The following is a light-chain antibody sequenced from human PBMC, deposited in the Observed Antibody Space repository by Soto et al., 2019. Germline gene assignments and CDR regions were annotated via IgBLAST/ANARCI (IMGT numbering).Light chain of an antibody. CDR1: SSDVGGYNY. V-gene: IGLV2-14*01. CDR3: SSYAGSNNYV. J-gene: IGLJ1*01. Sequence: QSALTQPASVSGSPGQSITISCTGTSSDVGGYNYVSWYQQHPGKAPKLMIYAVTDRPSGVSSRFSGSKSGNTASLTISGLQAEDEADYYCSSYAGSNNYVFGTGTKVTVL. CDR2: AVT.